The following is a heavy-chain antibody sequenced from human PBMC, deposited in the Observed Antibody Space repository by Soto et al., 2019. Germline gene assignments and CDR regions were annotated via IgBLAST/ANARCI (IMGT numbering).Heavy chain of an antibody. D-gene: IGHD5-12*01. Sequence: QVQLVQSGAEVKKPGASVKVSCKASGYTFTSYGISWVRQAPGQGLEWMGWISAYNGNTNNAQKLQGRVTMTTDLSTSTSYMELRSLRYDDTAVYYCAKPSGYSGSMGRWVFDYWGQGTLVTVSS. CDR2: ISAYNGNT. CDR1: GYTFTSYG. CDR3: AKPSGYSGSMGRWVFDY. V-gene: IGHV1-18*01. J-gene: IGHJ4*02.